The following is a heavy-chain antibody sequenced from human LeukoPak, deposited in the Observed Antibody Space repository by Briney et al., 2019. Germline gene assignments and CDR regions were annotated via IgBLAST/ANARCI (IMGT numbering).Heavy chain of an antibody. CDR2: ISGSGGST. J-gene: IGHJ4*02. CDR1: GFTFSSYA. Sequence: GGSLRLSCAASGFTFSSYAMEWVRQAPGKGLEWVSAISGSGGSTYYADSVKGRFTISRDNSKNTLYLQMNSLRAEDTAVYYCARLLGDIVATILYWGQGTLVTVSS. V-gene: IGHV3-23*01. D-gene: IGHD5-12*01. CDR3: ARLLGDIVATILY.